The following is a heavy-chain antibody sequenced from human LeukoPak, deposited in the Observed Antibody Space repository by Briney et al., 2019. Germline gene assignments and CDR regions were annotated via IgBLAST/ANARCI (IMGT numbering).Heavy chain of an antibody. CDR2: IYYSGST. J-gene: IGHJ4*02. D-gene: IGHD3-22*01. Sequence: SETLSLTCTVSGGSISSSSYYWGWIRQPPGKGLEWIGSIYYSGSTYYNPSLKSRVTISVDTSKNQFSLKLSSVTAADTAVYXXXXGDYYDSRNWGQGTLVTVSS. CDR1: GGSISSSSYY. V-gene: IGHV4-39*01. CDR3: XXGDYYDSRN.